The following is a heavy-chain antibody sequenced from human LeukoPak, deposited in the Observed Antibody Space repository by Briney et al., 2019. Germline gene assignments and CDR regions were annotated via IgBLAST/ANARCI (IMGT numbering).Heavy chain of an antibody. D-gene: IGHD6-13*01. J-gene: IGHJ3*02. CDR3: AREIAAGRDAFDI. V-gene: IGHV3-23*01. CDR2: ISGNGDT. Sequence: GGSLRLACATSQFNFNKFGMTWVRQAPGKGLEWVSSISGNGDTQYADSVRGRFVISRDNPKNMLYLQMNSLRAEDTAVYYCAREIAAGRDAFDIWGQGTMVTVSS. CDR1: QFNFNKFG.